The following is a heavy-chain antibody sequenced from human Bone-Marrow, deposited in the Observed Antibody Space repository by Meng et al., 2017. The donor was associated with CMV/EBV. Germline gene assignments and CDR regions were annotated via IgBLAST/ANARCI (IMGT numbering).Heavy chain of an antibody. D-gene: IGHD1-26*01. V-gene: IGHV3-23*01. CDR1: GFTFSSYA. Sequence: LSLTCAASGFTFSSYAMSWVRQAPGKGLEWVSAISGSGGSTYYADSVKGRFTISRDNSKNTLYLQMNSLRAEDTAVYYCARDDREGSYSYYYYGMDVWGQGTTVTVSS. CDR3: ARDDREGSYSYYYYGMDV. J-gene: IGHJ6*02. CDR2: ISGSGGST.